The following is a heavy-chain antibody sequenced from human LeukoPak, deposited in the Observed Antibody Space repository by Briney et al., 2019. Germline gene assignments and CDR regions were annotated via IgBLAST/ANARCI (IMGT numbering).Heavy chain of an antibody. CDR2: IYTSGST. D-gene: IGHD6-19*01. V-gene: IGHV4-61*02. J-gene: IGHJ4*02. CDR1: GGSISSGSYY. CDR3: ARVKVAGYSSGWYLGYFDY. Sequence: SQTLSLTCTVSGGSISSGSYYWSWIRQPAGKGLQWVGRIYTSGSTNYNPSLKSRVTISVDTSKNQFSLKLSSVTAADTAVYYCARVKVAGYSSGWYLGYFDYWGQGTLVTVSS.